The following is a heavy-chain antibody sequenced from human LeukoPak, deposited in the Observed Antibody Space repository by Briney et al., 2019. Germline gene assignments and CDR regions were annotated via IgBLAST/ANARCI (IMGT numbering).Heavy chain of an antibody. CDR2: IYYSGST. J-gene: IGHJ6*03. CDR1: GGSISSYY. Sequence: SETLSLTCTVSGGSISSYYWSWIRQPPGKGLEWIGYIYYSGSTSYNPSLKSRVTISVDTSKNQFSLKLSSVTAADTAVYYCASSPPPYYYYMDVWGKGTMVTVSS. CDR3: ASSPPPYYYYMDV. V-gene: IGHV4-59*01.